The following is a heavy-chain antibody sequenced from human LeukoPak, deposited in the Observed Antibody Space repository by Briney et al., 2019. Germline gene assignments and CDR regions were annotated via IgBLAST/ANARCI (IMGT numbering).Heavy chain of an antibody. CDR2: IYYSGST. J-gene: IGHJ5*02. D-gene: IGHD3-3*01. CDR1: GGSISSGDYY. CDR3: ARANFTYYDFWSGYSDGFDP. Sequence: SQTLSLTCTVSGGSISSGDYYWSWIRQPPGKGLEWIGYIYYSGSTYYNPSLKSRVTISVDTSKNQFSLKLSSVTAADTAAYYCARANFTYYDFWSGYSDGFDPWGQGTLVTVSS. V-gene: IGHV4-30-4*08.